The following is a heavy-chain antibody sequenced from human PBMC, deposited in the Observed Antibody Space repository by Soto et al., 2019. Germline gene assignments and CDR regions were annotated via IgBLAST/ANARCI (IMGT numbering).Heavy chain of an antibody. J-gene: IGHJ5*02. CDR2: IYTSGST. CDR1: GGYISGDY. Sequence: SATLSLTCAVSGGYISGDYRSWIRHPAGKGLEWIVRIYTSGSTNYNPSLKIRVTMSVDTSKNQFSLTLSSVTAADTAVYYCERARAVGGIFLGCFHPWAQGALVT. CDR3: ERARAVGGIFLGCFHP. D-gene: IGHD6-19*01. V-gene: IGHV4-4*07.